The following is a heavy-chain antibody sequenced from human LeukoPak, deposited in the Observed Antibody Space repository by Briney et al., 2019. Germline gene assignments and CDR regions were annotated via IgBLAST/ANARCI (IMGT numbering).Heavy chain of an antibody. Sequence: QTGGSLRLSCAASGFTFDDYAMHWVRQAPGKGLEWVSVISGDGGSTYYADSVKGRFTVSRVHNKNSLYLQMNSLTTEDSALYYCAKDMDFFGSGSYYNGGPDSWGQGTLVTVSS. CDR3: AKDMDFFGSGSYYNGGPDS. CDR2: ISGDGGST. J-gene: IGHJ4*02. D-gene: IGHD3-10*01. V-gene: IGHV3-43*02. CDR1: GFTFDDYA.